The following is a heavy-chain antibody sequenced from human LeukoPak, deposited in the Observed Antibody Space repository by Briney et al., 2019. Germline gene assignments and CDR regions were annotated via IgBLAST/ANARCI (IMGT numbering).Heavy chain of an antibody. D-gene: IGHD3-10*01. CDR2: INPNSGDT. V-gene: IGHV1-2*02. CDR3: ARDGVVRGVIDWFDP. CDR1: VYTFTGYY. J-gene: IGHJ5*02. Sequence: GASVKVSCKASVYTFTGYYMHWVRQAPGQGLEWMGWINPNSGDTNHARKFQGRVTMTRDTSISTAYMELSRLRSDDTAVYYCARDGVVRGVIDWFDPWGQGTLVTVSS.